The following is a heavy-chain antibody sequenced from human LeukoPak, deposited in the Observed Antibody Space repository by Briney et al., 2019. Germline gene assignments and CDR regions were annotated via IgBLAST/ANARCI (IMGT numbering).Heavy chain of an antibody. V-gene: IGHV3-53*01. CDR3: ARDLWYCGGDCYFDY. CDR1: GFTVSSNY. Sequence: GGSLRLSCAASGFTVSSNYMSWVRQAPGKGLEWVSVIYSGGSTYYADSVKGRFTISRDNSKNTLYLQMNSLRAEDTAVYYCARDLWYCGGDCYFDYWGQGTLVTVSS. D-gene: IGHD2-21*02. CDR2: IYSGGST. J-gene: IGHJ4*02.